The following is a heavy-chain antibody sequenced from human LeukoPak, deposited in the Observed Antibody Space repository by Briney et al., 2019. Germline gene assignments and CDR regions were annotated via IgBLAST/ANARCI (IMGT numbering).Heavy chain of an antibody. CDR2: IYYSGST. CDR1: GGSISSYY. CDR3: ARDLGYYDSSGYYFPFDY. Sequence: SETLSLTCTVSGGSISSYYWGWIRQPSGKGLEWIGSIYYSGSTYYNPSLKSRVTISVDTSKNQFSLKLSSVTAADTAVYYCARDLGYYDSSGYYFPFDYWGQGTLVTVSS. D-gene: IGHD3-22*01. V-gene: IGHV4-39*07. J-gene: IGHJ4*02.